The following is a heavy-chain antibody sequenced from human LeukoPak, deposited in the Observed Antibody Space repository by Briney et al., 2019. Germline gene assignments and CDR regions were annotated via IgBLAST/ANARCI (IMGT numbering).Heavy chain of an antibody. Sequence: ASVKVSCKASGGTFSSYAISWVRQAPGQGLEWMGGIIPIFGTANYAQKFQGRVTITADESKSTAYMELSSLRSEDTAVYYCALDSTYYYDSSGYYYFDYWGQGTLVTVSS. CDR2: IIPIFGTA. V-gene: IGHV1-69*13. CDR3: ALDSTYYYDSSGYYYFDY. CDR1: GGTFSSYA. D-gene: IGHD3-22*01. J-gene: IGHJ4*02.